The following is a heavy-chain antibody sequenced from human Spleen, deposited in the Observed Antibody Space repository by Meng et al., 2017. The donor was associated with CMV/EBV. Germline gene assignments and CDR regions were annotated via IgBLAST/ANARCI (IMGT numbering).Heavy chain of an antibody. Sequence: SLKISCAASGFTFGDYAMHWVRQAPGKGLDWVSSVNWNGDIVDYADSVKGRLTLSRDNAKNSLYLRMNSLRAEDTAVYYCVRDARPGYYDSSGQDYWGQGALVTVSS. CDR2: VNWNGDIV. CDR1: GFTFGDYA. CDR3: VRDARPGYYDSSGQDY. D-gene: IGHD3-22*01. J-gene: IGHJ4*02. V-gene: IGHV3-9*01.